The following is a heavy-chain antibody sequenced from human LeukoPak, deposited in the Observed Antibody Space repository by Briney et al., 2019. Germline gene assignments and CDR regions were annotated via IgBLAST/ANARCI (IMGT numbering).Heavy chain of an antibody. J-gene: IGHJ5*02. Sequence: PSETLSLTCTVSGGSIRFSSYYWGWIRQPPGEGLEWIGSIYYSGSTYYNPSLKSRVTISVDTSKNQFSLKLSSVTAADTAVYYCARHWVVVPAAKYNWFDPWGQGTLVTVSS. D-gene: IGHD2-2*01. CDR3: ARHWVVVPAAKYNWFDP. V-gene: IGHV4-39*01. CDR2: IYYSGST. CDR1: GGSIRFSSYY.